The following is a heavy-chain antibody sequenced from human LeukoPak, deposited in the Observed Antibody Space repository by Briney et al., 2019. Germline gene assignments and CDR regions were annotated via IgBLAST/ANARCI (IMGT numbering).Heavy chain of an antibody. CDR2: IYHSGST. CDR3: ARCRTIAASRFDP. Sequence: SETLSLTCTVSGYSISSGYYWGWIRQPPGKGLEWIGSIYHSGSTYYNPSLKSRVTISVDTSKNQFSLKLSSVTAADTAVYYCARCRTIAASRFDPWAREPWSPSPQ. D-gene: IGHD6-25*01. J-gene: IGHJ5*02. V-gene: IGHV4-38-2*02. CDR1: GYSISSGYY.